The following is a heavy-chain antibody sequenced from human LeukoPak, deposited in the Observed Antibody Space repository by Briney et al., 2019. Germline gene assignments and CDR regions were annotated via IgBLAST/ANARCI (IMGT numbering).Heavy chain of an antibody. Sequence: GGSLRLSCAASGFTFSSYGMSWLGQAPGKGLEWVSAISGSGGSTYYADSVKGRFTISRDNCKNALYLQMNSLSAEDKAVYYCAKDNVGSWKYGGIDYWGQGTLVAVFS. CDR3: AKDNVGSWKYGGIDY. CDR2: ISGSGGST. CDR1: GFTFSSYG. D-gene: IGHD1-7*01. J-gene: IGHJ4*02. V-gene: IGHV3-23*01.